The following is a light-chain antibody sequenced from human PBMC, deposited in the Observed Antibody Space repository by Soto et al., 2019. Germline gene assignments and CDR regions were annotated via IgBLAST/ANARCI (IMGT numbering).Light chain of an antibody. J-gene: IGKJ4*01. CDR3: QQSYETPPT. Sequence: DIQMTQAPPSLPALVGDRVTITCRASQSISTHLNWYQQKPGKAPKLLIRVASSLQSGVPSRFSGSGSGTDFTLTINNLQPDDFATYYCQQSYETPPTFGGGTKVDIK. CDR1: QSISTH. CDR2: VAS. V-gene: IGKV1-39*01.